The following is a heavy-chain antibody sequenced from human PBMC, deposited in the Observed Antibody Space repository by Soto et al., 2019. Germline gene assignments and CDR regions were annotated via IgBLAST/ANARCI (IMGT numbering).Heavy chain of an antibody. CDR3: TDGGGGENQRFDN. CDR2: IKSKGDGEST. D-gene: IGHD3-16*01. CDR1: GFIFKNAW. V-gene: IGHV3-15*07. J-gene: IGHJ4*02. Sequence: EVPLVESGGGLQKPGGSLRLSCEASGFIFKNAWMNWVRQAPGKGLEWVGRIKSKGDGESTDYAAPVKERFIISRDDSKNTVYLQMNSLKTEDTAMYFCTDGGGGENQRFDNWGQGTLVTVSS.